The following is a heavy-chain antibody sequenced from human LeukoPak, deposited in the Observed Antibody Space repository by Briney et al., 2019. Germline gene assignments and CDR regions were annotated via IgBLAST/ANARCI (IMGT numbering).Heavy chain of an antibody. CDR3: AKDRSIGTYYTFDH. CDR2: ISASAAMT. D-gene: IGHD1-26*01. Sequence: PGGSLRLSCAASGFSVSNNYVSWVRQAPGKGLEWVSSISASAAMTYYADSVRGRFTVSRDNSNNTLYLQMSSLTAADTAVYYCAKDRSIGTYYTFDHWGQGTLVTVSS. CDR1: GFSVSNNY. J-gene: IGHJ4*02. V-gene: IGHV3-23*01.